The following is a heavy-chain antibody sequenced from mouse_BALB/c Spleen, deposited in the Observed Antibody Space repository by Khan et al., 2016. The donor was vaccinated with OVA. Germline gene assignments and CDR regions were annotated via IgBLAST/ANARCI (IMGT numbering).Heavy chain of an antibody. Sequence: QVQLQQSGAELVRPGASVKLSCKTSGYIFTSYWIHWVKQRSGQGLEWIVGIYPGTDTTYYNETFKGKATLTADKSSSTAYMQLSSLKSEDSAVYLCARLSYWFAYWGQGTLVTVSA. CDR3: ARLSYWFAY. V-gene: IGHV1S132*01. J-gene: IGHJ3*01. CDR2: IYPGTDTT. CDR1: GYIFTSYW.